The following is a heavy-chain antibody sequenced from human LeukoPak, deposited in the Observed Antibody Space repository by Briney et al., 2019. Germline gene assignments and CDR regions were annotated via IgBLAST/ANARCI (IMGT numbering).Heavy chain of an antibody. Sequence: GGSLRLSCAASGFTFSDYYMSWIRQAPGKGLEWLSYISGGGNYINYVDSVRGRFTISRDNAKDSLYLQMNSLRAEDTAVYYCATGSQIREADYWGQGTLVTVSS. J-gene: IGHJ4*02. CDR3: ATGSQIREADY. D-gene: IGHD3-10*01. CDR2: ISGGGNYI. CDR1: GFTFSDYY. V-gene: IGHV3-11*01.